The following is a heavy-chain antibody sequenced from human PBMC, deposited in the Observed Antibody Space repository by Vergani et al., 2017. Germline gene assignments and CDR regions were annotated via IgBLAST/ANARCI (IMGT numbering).Heavy chain of an antibody. CDR3: ASGPDGGHWFDP. D-gene: IGHD3-16*01. CDR2: INPSGSST. V-gene: IGHV1-46*01. CDR1: GYTFTSYY. Sequence: QVQLVQSGAEVKKPGASVKVSCKASGYTFTSYYMHWVRQAPGQGLEWMGRINPSGSSTSYAQKFQGRVTMTRETSTSTVYMELCSLRSEDTAVYYCASGPDGGHWFDPWGQGTLVTVSS. J-gene: IGHJ5*02.